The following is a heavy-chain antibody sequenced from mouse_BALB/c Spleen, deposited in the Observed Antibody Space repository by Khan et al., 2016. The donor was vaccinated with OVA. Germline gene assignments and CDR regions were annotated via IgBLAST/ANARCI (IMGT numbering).Heavy chain of an antibody. J-gene: IGHJ3*01. CDR2: ISYSGST. CDR3: ARWYTY. V-gene: IGHV3-2*02. Sequence: EVQLQESVPGLVKPSQSLSLTCTVTGYSITSDYAWNWIRQFPGNKLEWMGYISYSGSTTYNPSLKSRISFTRNTSKNQFFLQLNSVTTEDTATYYCARWYTYWGQGTLVTVSA. CDR1: GYSITSDYA.